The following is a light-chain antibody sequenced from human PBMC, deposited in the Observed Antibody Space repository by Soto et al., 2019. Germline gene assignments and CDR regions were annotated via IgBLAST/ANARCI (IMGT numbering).Light chain of an antibody. CDR1: QGIGNE. J-gene: IGKJ1*01. V-gene: IGKV1-6*01. CDR3: LQDYSYPRT. CDR2: AAS. Sequence: AIQMTQSPSSLSASVGDTVTFTCRASQGIGNELGWYQQRPGKAPNLLIHAASTLQSGVPSRFSGSGAGTDFTLTISSLQPEDFATYYCLQDYSYPRTFGQGTKVEIK.